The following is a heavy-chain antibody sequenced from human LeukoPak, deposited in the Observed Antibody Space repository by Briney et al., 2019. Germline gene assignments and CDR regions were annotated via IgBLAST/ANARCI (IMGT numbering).Heavy chain of an antibody. CDR2: INHSGNT. CDR1: SESFSGYY. D-gene: IGHD2-2*01. Sequence: SETLSLTCAVYSESFSGYYWSWIRQPPGKGLEWIGEINHSGNTNYNPSFKSRASISGDPSKNQFSLELISVAAADTAVYYCARGLRGYCSSASCYHFDYWGQGLLVTVSS. J-gene: IGHJ4*02. V-gene: IGHV4-34*01. CDR3: ARGLRGYCSSASCYHFDY.